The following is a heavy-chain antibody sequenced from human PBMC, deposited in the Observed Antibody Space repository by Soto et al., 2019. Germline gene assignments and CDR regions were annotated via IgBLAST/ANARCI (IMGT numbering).Heavy chain of an antibody. CDR3: AKPRGPRWELLGGFDY. Sequence: EVHVLESGGGLVQPGESLRLSCPASGFTFINYAMSWVRQAPGKGLEWVSTISGSGGTTYYADSVKGRFTISRDNSKNTVYLQLNSLRADDTALFYCAKPRGPRWELLGGFDYWGQGILVTVSS. V-gene: IGHV3-23*01. CDR1: GFTFINYA. CDR2: ISGSGGTT. D-gene: IGHD1-26*01. J-gene: IGHJ4*02.